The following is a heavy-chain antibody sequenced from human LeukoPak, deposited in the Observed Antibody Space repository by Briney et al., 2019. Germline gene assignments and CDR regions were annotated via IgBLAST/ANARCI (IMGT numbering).Heavy chain of an antibody. CDR3: ARGRGGQPPYYYYFDY. Sequence: ASVTVSCKASGGTFSSYAISWVRQAPGQGLEWMGGIIPIFGTANYAQKFQGRVTITADESTSTAYMELSSLRSEDTAVYYCARGRGGQPPYYYYFDYWGQGTLVTVSS. V-gene: IGHV1-69*13. CDR2: IIPIFGTA. J-gene: IGHJ4*02. CDR1: GGTFSSYA. D-gene: IGHD2-21*01.